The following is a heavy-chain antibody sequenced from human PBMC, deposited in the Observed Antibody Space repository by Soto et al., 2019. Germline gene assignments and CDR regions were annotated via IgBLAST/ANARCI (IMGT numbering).Heavy chain of an antibody. CDR2: IYYSGST. CDR1: GGSISSGDYY. J-gene: IGHJ4*02. V-gene: IGHV4-30-4*01. CDR3: ARDHYYDSSGYKDY. D-gene: IGHD3-22*01. Sequence: SETLSLTCTVSGGSISSGDYYWSWIRQPPGKGLEWIGYIYYSGSTYYNPSLKSRVTISVDTYKNQFSLKLSSVTAADTAVYYCARDHYYDSSGYKDYWGQGTLVTVSS.